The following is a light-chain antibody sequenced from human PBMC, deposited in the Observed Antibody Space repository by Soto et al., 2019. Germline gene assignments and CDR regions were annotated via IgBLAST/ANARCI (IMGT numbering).Light chain of an antibody. V-gene: IGLV2-23*01. Sequence: QSALTQPASVSGSPGQSITISCTGTSSDVGSYSLVSWYQQLPGKAPKLMIYEDIKRPSGVSSRFSGSKSGNTASLTISGLQAEDEADYYCCSYAVGTTLVFGGGTQLTVL. CDR1: SSDVGSYSL. J-gene: IGLJ2*01. CDR3: CSYAVGTTLV. CDR2: EDI.